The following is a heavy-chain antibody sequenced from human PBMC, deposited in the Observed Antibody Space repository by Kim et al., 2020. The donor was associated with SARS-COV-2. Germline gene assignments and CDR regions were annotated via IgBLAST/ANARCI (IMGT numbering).Heavy chain of an antibody. V-gene: IGHV4-30-2*04. Sequence: NPSLKSRVTISVDTSKNQFSLRLSSVTAADAAVYYCARLGELLSGWFDPWGQGTLVTVSS. J-gene: IGHJ5*02. D-gene: IGHD1-26*01. CDR3: ARLGELLSGWFDP.